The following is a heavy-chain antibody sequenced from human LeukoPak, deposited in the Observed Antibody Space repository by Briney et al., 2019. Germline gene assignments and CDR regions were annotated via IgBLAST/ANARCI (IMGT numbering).Heavy chain of an antibody. D-gene: IGHD3-10*01. Sequence: PSETLSLTCTVSGGSISSGDYYWSWIRQPPGKGLEWIGFIHDSGTIGYNPSLKSRVSISRDMSKNQLSLMLSSVTAADTAVYYCARGFGAGNYYYGWFDPWGQGTLVSVSS. J-gene: IGHJ5*02. CDR3: ARGFGAGNYYYGWFDP. CDR2: IHDSGTI. CDR1: GGSISSGDYY. V-gene: IGHV4-30-4*08.